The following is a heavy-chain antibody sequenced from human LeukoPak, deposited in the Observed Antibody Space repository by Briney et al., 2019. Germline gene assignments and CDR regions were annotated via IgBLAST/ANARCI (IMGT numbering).Heavy chain of an antibody. Sequence: GGSLRLSCAASGFIFSNYAMSWVRQAPGKGLEWVSGISASGGNPYYADSVKGRFTISRDNSENTLNLQMNSLRAEDTAVYYRVKARAGDITAAFNYWGQGTLVTVSS. CDR1: GFIFSNYA. J-gene: IGHJ4*02. CDR3: VKARAGDITAAFNY. V-gene: IGHV3-23*01. CDR2: ISASGGNP. D-gene: IGHD6-13*01.